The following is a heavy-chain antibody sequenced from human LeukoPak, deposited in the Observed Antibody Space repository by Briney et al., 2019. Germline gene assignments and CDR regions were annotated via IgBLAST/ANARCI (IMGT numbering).Heavy chain of an antibody. CDR2: IFYSGTT. CDR3: ARTPVYCSGGSCYYYYYAMDV. J-gene: IGHJ6*02. V-gene: IGHV4-61*01. D-gene: IGHD2-15*01. Sequence: SETLSLTSTVSGGSVSSGSYYWSWIRQPPGKGLEWIGYIFYSGTTNYSPSLKSRVTMSLDTSENQFSLRLSSVTAADTAVYYCARTPVYCSGGSCYYYYYAMDVWGQGTTVTVS. CDR1: GGSVSSGSYY.